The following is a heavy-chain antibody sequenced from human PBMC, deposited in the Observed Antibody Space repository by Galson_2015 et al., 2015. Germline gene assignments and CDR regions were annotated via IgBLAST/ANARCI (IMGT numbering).Heavy chain of an antibody. CDR3: AGRTMVRGDPYYYYGMDV. CDR1: GFSLSTSGVG. CDR2: IYWTDDK. J-gene: IGHJ6*02. Sequence: PALVKPTQTLTLTCTFSGFSLSTSGVGVGWIRQPPGKALEWLALIYWTDDKRYSPSLKSRLTITKDTSKNQVVLTMTNMDPVDTATYYCAGRTMVRGDPYYYYGMDVWGQGTTVTVSS. V-gene: IGHV2-5*01. D-gene: IGHD3-10*01.